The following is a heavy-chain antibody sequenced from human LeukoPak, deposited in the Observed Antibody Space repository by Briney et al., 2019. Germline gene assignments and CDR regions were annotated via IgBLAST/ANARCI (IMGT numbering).Heavy chain of an antibody. CDR3: ARFSRVAAADDYYYYYLDV. CDR2: IIPIFGTA. CDR1: GGTFSSYA. V-gene: IGHV1-69*06. J-gene: IGHJ6*03. Sequence: ASVKVSCKASGGTFSSYAISWARQAPGQGLEWMGGIIPIFGTANYAQKFQGRVTITADKSTSTAYMELSSLRSEDTAVYYCARFSRVAAADDYYYYYLDVWGKGTTVTVSS. D-gene: IGHD6-13*01.